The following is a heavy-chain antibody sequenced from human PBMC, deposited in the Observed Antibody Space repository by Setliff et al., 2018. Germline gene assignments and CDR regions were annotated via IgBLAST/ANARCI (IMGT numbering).Heavy chain of an antibody. D-gene: IGHD3-10*01. J-gene: IGHJ4*02. CDR1: GFTFSRYG. Sequence: PGGSLRLSCVASGFTFSRYGMHWVRQAPGKGLEWVAFIQFDGSIRRYTDSVQGRFTISRDNFKNTLHLQMNSLRPDDTAVYHCASTHRALAASFGSLGHWGRGSLGTSPQ. CDR2: IQFDGSIR. V-gene: IGHV3-30*02. CDR3: ASTHRALAASFGSLGH.